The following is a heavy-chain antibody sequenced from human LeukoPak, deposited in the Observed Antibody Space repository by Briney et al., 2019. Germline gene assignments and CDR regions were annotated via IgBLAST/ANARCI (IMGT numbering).Heavy chain of an antibody. CDR3: ARVDSSNWYGYYFYYMDV. CDR2: ISPNSGGT. V-gene: IGHV1-2*02. CDR1: GYTFTGYY. D-gene: IGHD6-13*01. J-gene: IGHJ6*03. Sequence: ASVKVSCKASGYTFTGYYMHWVRQAPGQGLEWMGWISPNSGGTNYAQKFQGRVTMTRDTSISTAYMELSRLRSDDTAVYYCARVDSSNWYGYYFYYMDVWGKGTTVTVSS.